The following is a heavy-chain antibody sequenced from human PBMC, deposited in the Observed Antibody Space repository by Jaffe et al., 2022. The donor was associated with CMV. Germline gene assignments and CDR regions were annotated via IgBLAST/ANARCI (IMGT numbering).Heavy chain of an antibody. V-gene: IGHV4-34*01. J-gene: IGHJ4*02. Sequence: QVQLQQWGAGLLKPSETLSLTCAVYGGSFSGYYWSWIRQPPGKGLEWIGEINHSGSTNYNPSLKSRVTISVDTSKNQFSLKLSSVTAADTAVYYCARGTTKTLQRLDYWGQGTLVTVSS. D-gene: IGHD4-4*01. CDR2: INHSGST. CDR1: GGSFSGYY. CDR3: ARGTTKTLQRLDY.